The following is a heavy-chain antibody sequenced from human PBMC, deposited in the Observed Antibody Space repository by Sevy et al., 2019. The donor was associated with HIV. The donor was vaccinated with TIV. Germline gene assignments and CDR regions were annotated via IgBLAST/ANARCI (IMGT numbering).Heavy chain of an antibody. CDR2: ISSSGSTI. D-gene: IGHD5-18*01. J-gene: IGHJ4*02. Sequence: GGSLRLSCAASGFTFSDYYMSWVRQAPGKGLEWVSYISSSGSTIYYADSVKGRFTISRDNAKNSLYLQMNSLRAEDTAVYYCARDLGYSYGYEGGFDYWGQRTLVTVSS. CDR1: GFTFSDYY. CDR3: ARDLGYSYGYEGGFDY. V-gene: IGHV3-11*01.